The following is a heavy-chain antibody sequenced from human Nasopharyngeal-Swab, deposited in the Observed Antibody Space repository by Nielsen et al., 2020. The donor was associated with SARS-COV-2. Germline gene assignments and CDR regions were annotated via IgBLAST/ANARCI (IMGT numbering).Heavy chain of an antibody. Sequence: SETLSLTCAVHGGSFSGYYWSWIRQPPGKGLEWIGEINHSGSTNYNPSLKSRVTISVDTSKNQFSLKLSSVTAADTAVYYCARGPSAVAFDPWGQGTLVTVSS. J-gene: IGHJ5*02. CDR1: GGSFSGYY. D-gene: IGHD6-13*01. CDR3: ARGPSAVAFDP. V-gene: IGHV4-34*01. CDR2: INHSGST.